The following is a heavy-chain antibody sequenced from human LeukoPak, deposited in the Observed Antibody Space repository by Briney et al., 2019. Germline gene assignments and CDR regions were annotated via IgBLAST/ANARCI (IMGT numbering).Heavy chain of an antibody. CDR2: INSDGSSI. J-gene: IGHJ4*02. CDR3: ASDRPEYR. V-gene: IGHV3-74*03. D-gene: IGHD3-16*02. Sequence: GGSLRLSCAASGFTFSSYWMRWVRQAPGKGLGWVSHINSDGSSITYADSVKGRFTISRDNAKNTLYLQMNRLRAEDTAGYYCASDRPEYRWGQGTLVTISS. CDR1: GFTFSSYW.